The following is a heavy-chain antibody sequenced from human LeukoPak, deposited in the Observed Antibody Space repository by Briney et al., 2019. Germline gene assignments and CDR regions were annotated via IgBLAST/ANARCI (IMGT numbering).Heavy chain of an antibody. V-gene: IGHV3-23*01. CDR2: ISGGGEST. CDR3: AKGKYSSGGVPDY. CDR1: EFTFSSHA. Sequence: GGSLRLSCVASEFTFSSHAMNWVRQAPGKGLEWVSSISGGGESTYYADSVRGRFTVSRDNSKNTLYLQINSLRGEDTAVYYCAKGKYSSGGVPDYWGQGTLVTVSS. D-gene: IGHD6-19*01. J-gene: IGHJ4*02.